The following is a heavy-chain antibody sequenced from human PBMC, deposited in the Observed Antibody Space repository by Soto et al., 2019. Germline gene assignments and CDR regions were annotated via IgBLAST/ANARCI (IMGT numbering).Heavy chain of an antibody. CDR1: GYTFTSYA. D-gene: IGHD2-15*01. J-gene: IGHJ5*02. Sequence: SVKVSCKASGYTFTSYAMHWVRQAPGQRLEWMGWINAGNGNTKYSQKFQGRVTITRDTSASTAYMELSSLRSEDTAVYYCARIGGTGRPLYHWGQATLGTVSS. CDR2: INAGNGNT. CDR3: ARIGGTGRPLYH. V-gene: IGHV1-3*01.